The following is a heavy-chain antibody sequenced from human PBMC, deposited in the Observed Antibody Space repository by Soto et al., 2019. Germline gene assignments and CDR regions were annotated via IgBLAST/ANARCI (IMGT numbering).Heavy chain of an antibody. CDR3: ATHSWDH. Sequence: EVQLSESGGGLVQPGGSLRLSCAASGLTFSRADLSWVRQAPGKGLEWVSAISGSGGDIHYADSVKGRFTVSRDNPKNTLFLQMSSLRVEDTAIYYCATHSWDHWGQGTLVTVFS. J-gene: IGHJ4*02. V-gene: IGHV3-23*01. CDR2: ISGSGGDI. CDR1: GLTFSRAD.